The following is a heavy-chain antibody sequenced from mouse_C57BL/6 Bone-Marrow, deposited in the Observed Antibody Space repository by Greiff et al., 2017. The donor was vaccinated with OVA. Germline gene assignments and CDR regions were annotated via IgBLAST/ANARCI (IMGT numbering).Heavy chain of an antibody. J-gene: IGHJ2*01. CDR2: IDPSDSYT. CDR3: AREGYYEYFDD. Sequence: QVQLQQPGAELVMPGASVKLSCKASGYTFTSYWMHWVKQRPGQGLEWIGEIDPSDSYTNYNQKFKGKSTLTVDKSSSTAYMQLSSLTSEDAGVYYCAREGYYEYFDDWGQGTTLTVSS. V-gene: IGHV1-69*01. D-gene: IGHD2-3*01. CDR1: GYTFTSYW.